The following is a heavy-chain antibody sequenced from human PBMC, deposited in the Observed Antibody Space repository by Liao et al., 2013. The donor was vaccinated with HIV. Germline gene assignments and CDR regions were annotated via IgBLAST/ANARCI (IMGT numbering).Heavy chain of an antibody. CDR3: AKYQRLQGTYYLDY. D-gene: IGHD5/OR15-5a*01. CDR2: IYYSGST. CDR1: GGSMNSYY. Sequence: QVQLQESGPGLVKPSETLSLTCTVSGGSMNSYYWSWIRQSPGKGMEWIGYIYYSGSTNYNPSLNSRVTMSVDTSNNQFFLRLTSVTTADTAVYYCAKYQRLQGTYYLDYWGREPWSPSPQ. J-gene: IGHJ4*02. V-gene: IGHV4-59*01.